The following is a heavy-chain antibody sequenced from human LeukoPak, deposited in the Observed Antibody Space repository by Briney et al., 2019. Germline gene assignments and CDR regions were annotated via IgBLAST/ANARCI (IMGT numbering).Heavy chain of an antibody. Sequence: GGSLRLSCAASGFTFGSYGMSWVRQAPGKGLEWVSFITPNADRTSYADSVEGRFTISRDNPRNTLYMQMNSLRDEDTALYYCAIMHGYYDGSGYWVEWGQGTLVTVSS. J-gene: IGHJ1*01. CDR2: ITPNADRT. V-gene: IGHV3-23*01. CDR1: GFTFGSYG. CDR3: AIMHGYYDGSGYWVE. D-gene: IGHD3-22*01.